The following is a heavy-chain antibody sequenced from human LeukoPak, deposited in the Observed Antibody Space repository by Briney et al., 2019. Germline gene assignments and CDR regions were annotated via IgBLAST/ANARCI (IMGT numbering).Heavy chain of an antibody. CDR2: ISGSGGST. CDR3: ARETRGSYVPGLDS. CDR1: GFTFSSYA. J-gene: IGHJ4*02. D-gene: IGHD1-26*01. V-gene: IGHV3-23*01. Sequence: PGGSLRLSCAASGFTFSSYAMSWVRQAPGKGLEWVSAISGSGGSTYYADSVKGRFTISRDNSKNTLYLQMNSLRAEDTAVYYCARETRGSYVPGLDSWGQGTLVTVSS.